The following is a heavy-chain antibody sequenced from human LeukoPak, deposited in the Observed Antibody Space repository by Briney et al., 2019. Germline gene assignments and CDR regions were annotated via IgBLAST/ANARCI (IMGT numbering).Heavy chain of an antibody. CDR3: AKRTMSAFDS. Sequence: GGSLRLSCAASGFTFSSYGMHWVRQAPGKGLEWVAVISYDGRNKYYADSVTGRFTISRDNSKNMVYLQMNSLTVEDTATYYCAKRTMSAFDSWGQGTLLIVSS. CDR1: GFTFSSYG. D-gene: IGHD5-24*01. V-gene: IGHV3-30*18. J-gene: IGHJ4*02. CDR2: ISYDGRNK.